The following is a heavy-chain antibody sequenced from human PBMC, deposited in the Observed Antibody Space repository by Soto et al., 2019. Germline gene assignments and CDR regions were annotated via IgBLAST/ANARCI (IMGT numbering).Heavy chain of an antibody. V-gene: IGHV5-10-1*01. D-gene: IGHD1-26*01. Sequence: GESLKISCDGSGYKFIIYWIYWVRQMPGKGLEWMGRIDPSASYTNYSPSFQGHVTFSADKSISTAYLQWSSLKASDTAMYYCARSTDGNYYYYGMDVWGQGTTVTVSS. CDR2: IDPSASYT. CDR3: ARSTDGNYYYYGMDV. CDR1: GYKFIIYW. J-gene: IGHJ6*02.